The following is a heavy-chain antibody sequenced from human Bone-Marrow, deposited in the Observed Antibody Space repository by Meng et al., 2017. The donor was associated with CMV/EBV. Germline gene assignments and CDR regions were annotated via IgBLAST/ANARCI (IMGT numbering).Heavy chain of an antibody. CDR2: IRYDGSNS. CDR1: GFVFNTQG. V-gene: IGHV3-30*02. CDR3: ARAEITISGVVGVTDV. D-gene: IGHD3-3*01. J-gene: IGHJ6*02. Sequence: GGSLRLSCAASGFVFNTQGMHWVRQAPGKGLEWVAYIRYDGSNSNYRDSVKGRFTISRDNANNSLYLHMNSLRAEDTAVYYCARAEITISGVVGVTDVWGQGTAVTVSS.